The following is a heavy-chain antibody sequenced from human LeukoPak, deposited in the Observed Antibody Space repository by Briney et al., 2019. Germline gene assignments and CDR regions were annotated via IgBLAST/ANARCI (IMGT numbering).Heavy chain of an antibody. Sequence: SVKVSCKASGGTFSSYAISWVRQAPGQGLEWMGRIIPILGIANYAQKFQGRVTITADKSTSTAYMELSSLRSEDTAVYYCASRLIAAAGDDAFDIWGQGTMVTVSS. J-gene: IGHJ3*02. CDR3: ASRLIAAAGDDAFDI. V-gene: IGHV1-69*04. D-gene: IGHD6-13*01. CDR2: IIPILGIA. CDR1: GGTFSSYA.